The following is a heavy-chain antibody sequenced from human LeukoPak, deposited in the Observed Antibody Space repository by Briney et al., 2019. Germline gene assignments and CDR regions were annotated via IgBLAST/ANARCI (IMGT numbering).Heavy chain of an antibody. CDR2: INANSGAT. CDR3: TKGLSTGWFDP. J-gene: IGHJ5*02. V-gene: IGHV1-2*02. D-gene: IGHD2-2*01. Sequence: ASVKVSCKASGYTFTSYYMHWVRQAPGQGLEWMGWINANSGATNYAQNFQGRVTMTRDTSISAAYMDLSRLRSDDTAVYYCTKGLSTGWFDPWGQGTLVTVSS. CDR1: GYTFTSYY.